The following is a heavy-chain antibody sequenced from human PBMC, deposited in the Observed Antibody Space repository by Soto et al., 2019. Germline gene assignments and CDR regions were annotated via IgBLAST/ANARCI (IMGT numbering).Heavy chain of an antibody. CDR3: ASDRTTGTMGAFDI. Sequence: QVQLVQSGAEVKKPGSSVKVSCNASGGTFSSYTISWVRQAPGQGLEWMGRIIPILGIANYAQKFQGRVTITADKSTSTAYMELSSLRSEDTAVYYCASDRTTGTMGAFDIWGQGTMVTVSS. V-gene: IGHV1-69*02. CDR1: GGTFSSYT. CDR2: IIPILGIA. D-gene: IGHD1-1*01. J-gene: IGHJ3*02.